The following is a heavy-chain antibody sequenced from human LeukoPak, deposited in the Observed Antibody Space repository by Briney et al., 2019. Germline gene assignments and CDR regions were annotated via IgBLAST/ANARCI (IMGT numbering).Heavy chain of an antibody. D-gene: IGHD3-22*01. CDR2: MYLSGTT. V-gene: IGHV4-4*02. J-gene: IGHJ4*02. CDR1: GDSINSLDL. Sequence: SETLSLTCTVSGDSINSLDLWSWVRQPPGKGLEWIGEMYLSGTTHSNPSVKSRVSISIDKSKNQFFLNLSSVTAADTAVYYCAGLVGRYSSGLYYYYFDYWGQGTLVTVSS. CDR3: AGLVGRYSSGLYYYYFDY.